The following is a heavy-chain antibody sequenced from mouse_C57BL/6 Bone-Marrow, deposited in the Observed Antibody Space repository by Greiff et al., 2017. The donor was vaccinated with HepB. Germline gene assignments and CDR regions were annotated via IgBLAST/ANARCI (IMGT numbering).Heavy chain of an antibody. CDR2: ISDGGSYT. Sequence: EVKVVESGGGLVKPGGSLKLSCAASGFTFSSYAMSWVRQTPEKRLEWVATISDGGSYTYYPDNVKGRFTISRDNAKNNLYLQMSHLKSEDTAMYYCARFHYYAMDYWGQGTSVTVSS. J-gene: IGHJ4*01. V-gene: IGHV5-4*03. CDR3: ARFHYYAMDY. CDR1: GFTFSSYA.